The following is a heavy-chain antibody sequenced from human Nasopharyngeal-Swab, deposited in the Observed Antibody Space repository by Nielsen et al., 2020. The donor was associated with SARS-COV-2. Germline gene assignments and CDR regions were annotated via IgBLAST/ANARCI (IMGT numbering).Heavy chain of an antibody. D-gene: IGHD1-26*01. CDR2: INANSGGT. J-gene: IGHJ4*02. V-gene: IGHV1-2*02. CDR3: ARLDEDWVPGNYFDY. Sequence: ASVKVSCKASGYTFTAYYMHWVRQAPGQGLEWMGWINANSGGTNYAQKFQGRVTMTRDTSISTSYMELSRLRSDDTAVYYCARLDEDWVPGNYFDYWGQGTLVTVSS. CDR1: GYTFTAYY.